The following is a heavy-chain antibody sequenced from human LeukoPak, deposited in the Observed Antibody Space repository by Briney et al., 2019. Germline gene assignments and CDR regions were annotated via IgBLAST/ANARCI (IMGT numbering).Heavy chain of an antibody. CDR1: GFTFSNYG. J-gene: IGHJ5*02. V-gene: IGHV4-4*02. D-gene: IGHD3-10*01. CDR3: ARDKRLLVRWGFDP. CDR2: IYHSGST. Sequence: GSLRLSCAASGFTFSNYGMHWVRQAPGKGLEWIGEIYHSGSTNYNPSLKSRVTISVDKSKNQFSLKLSSVTAADTAVYYCARDKRLLVRWGFDPWGQGTLVTVSS.